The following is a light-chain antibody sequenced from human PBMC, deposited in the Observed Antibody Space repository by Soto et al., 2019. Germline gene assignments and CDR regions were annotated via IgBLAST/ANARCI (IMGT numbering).Light chain of an antibody. J-gene: IGKJ4*01. V-gene: IGKV1-9*01. Sequence: IQLTQSPSSLSASVGDRVTITCRASQGIGSYIAWYQQKPGEAPKLLIYAASTLQSGVPSRFSGSGSGTDFGLTISSLQAEDFAAYYCQQLSSYPSTFGGGTKVEIK. CDR1: QGIGSY. CDR3: QQLSSYPST. CDR2: AAS.